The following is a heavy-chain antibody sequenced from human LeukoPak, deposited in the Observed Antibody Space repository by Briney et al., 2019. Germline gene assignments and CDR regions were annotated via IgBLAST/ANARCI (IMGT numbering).Heavy chain of an antibody. CDR1: GFTFSSYA. CDR2: ISGSGGST. V-gene: IGHV3-23*01. D-gene: IGHD3-10*01. J-gene: IGHJ4*02. CDR3: ASNLNYYGSGSYYNAVDY. Sequence: GGSLRLSCAASGFTFSSYAMSWVRQAPGKGLEWVSAISGSGGSTYYADSVKGRFTIPRDNSKNTLYLQMNSLRAEDTAVYYCASNLNYYGSGSYYNAVDYWGQGTLVTVSS.